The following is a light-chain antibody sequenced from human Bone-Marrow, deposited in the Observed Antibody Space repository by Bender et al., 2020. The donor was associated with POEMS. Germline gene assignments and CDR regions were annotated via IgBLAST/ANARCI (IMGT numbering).Light chain of an antibody. J-gene: IGLJ3*02. Sequence: QSVLAQPPSASATPGQTVTISCSGSGSNIGRNLVSWYQVFPGTAPKLLIYGNRHRPSGVPDRFSGSKSGTSASLAITGLQAEDEADYYCQSVDSTLSAWVFGGGTKLTVL. CDR2: GNR. CDR1: GSNIGRNL. V-gene: IGLV1-44*01. CDR3: QSVDSTLSAWV.